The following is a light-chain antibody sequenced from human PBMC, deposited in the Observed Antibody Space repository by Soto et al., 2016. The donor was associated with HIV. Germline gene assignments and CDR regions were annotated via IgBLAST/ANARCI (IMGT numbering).Light chain of an antibody. Sequence: SYVLTQPPSVSVAPGETAIITCGGNNIGAKTVHWYQQKPGQAPVLVVFDDTDRPSGIPERFSAANSGNTATLSISGVEAGDEADYYCHVWDTSDVIFGGGTKLTVL. V-gene: IGLV3-21*02. CDR1: NIGAKT. J-gene: IGLJ2*01. CDR2: DDT. CDR3: HVWDTSDVI.